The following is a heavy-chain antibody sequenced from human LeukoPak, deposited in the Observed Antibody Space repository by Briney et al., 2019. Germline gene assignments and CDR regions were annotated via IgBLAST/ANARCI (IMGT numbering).Heavy chain of an antibody. J-gene: IGHJ3*02. CDR2: IIPILGIA. CDR3: ARDRWSSSSSEGTFDI. CDR1: GGTFSSNA. V-gene: IGHV1-69*04. D-gene: IGHD6-6*01. Sequence: SVKVSCKASGGTFSSNAISWVRQAPGQGLEWMGRIIPILGIANYAQKFQDRVTITADKSTSTAYMELSSLRSEDTAVYYCARDRWSSSSSEGTFDIWGQGTMVIVSS.